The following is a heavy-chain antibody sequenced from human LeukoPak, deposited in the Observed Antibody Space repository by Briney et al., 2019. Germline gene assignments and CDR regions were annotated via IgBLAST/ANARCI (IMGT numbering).Heavy chain of an antibody. Sequence: GGSLRLSCTASGFPFSDYSMNWVRQAPGGGLEWISYIGISSGNTKYADSVKGPFTISADTATHSLYLQMSSLRVEDTAVYYGARDHNYAFDNWGQGTLVSVSS. CDR2: IGISSGNT. CDR1: GFPFSDYS. J-gene: IGHJ4*02. CDR3: ARDHNYAFDN. D-gene: IGHD1-1*01. V-gene: IGHV3-48*01.